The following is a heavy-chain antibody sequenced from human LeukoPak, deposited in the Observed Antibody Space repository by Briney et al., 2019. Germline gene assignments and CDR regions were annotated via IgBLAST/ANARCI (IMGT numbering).Heavy chain of an antibody. Sequence: GGSLRLSCAASGFTFSDYYMSWIRQAPGKGLEWVSYISSGGSTIYYADSVRGRFTISRDNAKNSLYLQMNSLRAEDTAVYYCAKPSLLEWLRFTAIDYWGQGTLVTVSS. V-gene: IGHV3-11*04. CDR3: AKPSLLEWLRFTAIDY. CDR1: GFTFSDYY. CDR2: ISSGGSTI. J-gene: IGHJ4*02. D-gene: IGHD5-12*01.